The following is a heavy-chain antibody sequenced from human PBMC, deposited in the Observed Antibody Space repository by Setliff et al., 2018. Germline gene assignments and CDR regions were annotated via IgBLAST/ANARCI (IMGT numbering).Heavy chain of an antibody. J-gene: IGHJ4*02. CDR1: GYTFTSYG. Sequence: ALVKVSCKASGYTFTSYGISWVRQAPGQGLEWMGWISAYNGNTNYAQKLQGRVTMTTDTSTSTAYMELRSLRSDDTAVYYCASLRLRGYSGYDSVDYWGQGTLVTVSS. CDR2: ISAYNGNT. V-gene: IGHV1-18*01. D-gene: IGHD5-12*01. CDR3: ASLRLRGYSGYDSVDY.